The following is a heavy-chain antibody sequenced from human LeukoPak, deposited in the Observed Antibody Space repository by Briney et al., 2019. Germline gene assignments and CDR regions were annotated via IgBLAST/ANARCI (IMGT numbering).Heavy chain of an antibody. CDR1: GYTLTELS. Sequence: ASVKASCKVSGYTLTELSMHWVRQAPGKGLEWMGGFDPEDGETIYAQKFQGRVTMTEDTSTDTAYMELSSLRSEDTAVYYCATLGAVAFDSSFDYWGQGTLVTVSS. V-gene: IGHV1-24*01. CDR3: ATLGAVAFDSSFDY. CDR2: FDPEDGET. J-gene: IGHJ4*02. D-gene: IGHD3-22*01.